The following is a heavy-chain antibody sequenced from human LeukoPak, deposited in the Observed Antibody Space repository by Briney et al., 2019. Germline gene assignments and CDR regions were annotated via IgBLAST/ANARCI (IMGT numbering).Heavy chain of an antibody. CDR2: IYSGGST. Sequence: GGCLRLSCAASGLIVSSNYMSWVRHAPGKGLEWVSVIYSGGSTYYAKSVKGRFTISRDNSKNTLDLQMNSLRAEDTAVYYCAGGFDGSYWGENDYWGPGTLVTVSS. CDR3: AGGFDGSYWGENDY. D-gene: IGHD1-26*01. J-gene: IGHJ4*02. V-gene: IGHV3-53*01. CDR1: GLIVSSNY.